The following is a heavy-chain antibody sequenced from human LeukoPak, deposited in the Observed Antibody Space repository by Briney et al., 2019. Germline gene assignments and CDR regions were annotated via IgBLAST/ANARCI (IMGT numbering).Heavy chain of an antibody. D-gene: IGHD6-19*01. CDR3: AREVHSSGWPDRGGLDY. V-gene: IGHV3-53*01. CDR2: IYSAGTT. CDR1: GFTFSSYA. Sequence: GGSLRLSCAASGFTFSSYAMSWFRQAPGKGLEWVSVIYSAGTTYYADSVKGRFTISRDNSKNSLYLQMNSLRVEDTAVYYCAREVHSSGWPDRGGLDYWGQGTLVTVSS. J-gene: IGHJ4*02.